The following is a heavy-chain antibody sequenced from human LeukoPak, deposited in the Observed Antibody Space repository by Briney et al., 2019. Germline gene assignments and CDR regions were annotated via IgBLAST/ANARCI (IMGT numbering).Heavy chain of an antibody. CDR3: ARGNDFWSGYRRYYFDY. CDR1: GYSFTSYW. D-gene: IGHD3-3*01. J-gene: IGHJ4*02. CDR2: IYPGDSDT. V-gene: IGHV5-51*01. Sequence: GESLKISCKGSGYSFTSYWIGWVRQMPGKGLEWRGIIYPGDSDTRYSPSFQGQVTISAGKSISTAYLQWSSLKASDTAMYYCARGNDFWSGYRRYYFDYWGQGTLVTVSS.